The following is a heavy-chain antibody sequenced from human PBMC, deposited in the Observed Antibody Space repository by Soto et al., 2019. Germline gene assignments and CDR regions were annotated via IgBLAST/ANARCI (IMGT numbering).Heavy chain of an antibody. D-gene: IGHD3-3*01. V-gene: IGHV3-66*01. Sequence: EVQLVESGGGLVQPGGSLRLSCAASGFTVTNYFMTWVRQAPGKGLEWVSVISNGGGAYYADSVKGRFTIFRDNSENTLYLQMNALRAEDTAVYYCERDEFGGAYDFWHGGQGTLGTVSS. CDR2: ISNGGGA. CDR1: GFTVTNYF. J-gene: IGHJ4*02. CDR3: ERDEFGGAYDFWH.